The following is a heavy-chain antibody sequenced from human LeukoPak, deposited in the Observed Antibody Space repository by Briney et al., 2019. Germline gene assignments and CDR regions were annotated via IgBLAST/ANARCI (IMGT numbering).Heavy chain of an antibody. CDR3: ASIDFWSGQDH. D-gene: IGHD3-3*01. Sequence: SETLSLTCAVSGGSISSGGYSWSWIRQPPGKGLEWIGYIYHSESTYYNPSLKSRVTISVDRSKNQFSLKLSSVTAADTAVYYCASIDFWSGQDHWGQGTLVTVSS. J-gene: IGHJ4*02. CDR1: GGSISSGGYS. V-gene: IGHV4-30-2*01. CDR2: IYHSEST.